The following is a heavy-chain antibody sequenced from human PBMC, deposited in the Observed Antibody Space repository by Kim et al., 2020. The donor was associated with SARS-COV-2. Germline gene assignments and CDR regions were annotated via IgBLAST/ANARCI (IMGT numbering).Heavy chain of an antibody. Sequence: GGSLRLSCAASGFTFSSYGMHWVRQAPGKGLEWVAVIWYDGSNKYYADSVKGRFTISRDNSKNTLYLQMNSLRAEDTAVYYCARDGYCSSTSCYVGCFDCWGQGTLVTVSS. CDR1: GFTFSSYG. CDR2: IWYDGSNK. J-gene: IGHJ4*02. V-gene: IGHV3-33*01. D-gene: IGHD2-2*03. CDR3: ARDGYCSSTSCYVGCFDC.